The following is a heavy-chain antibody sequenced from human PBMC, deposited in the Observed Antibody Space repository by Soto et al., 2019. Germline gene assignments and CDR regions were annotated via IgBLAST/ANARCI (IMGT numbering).Heavy chain of an antibody. CDR2: ISAHNGKT. V-gene: IGHV1-18*04. J-gene: IGHJ6*03. D-gene: IGHD4-4*01. Sequence: ASVKVSCKASGYTFSSYGIGWVRQAPGQGLEWMGWISAHNGKTHYSQNFQGKVTMTTDTSTSTAYMELRTLRSDDTAVYYCAKADSNYAGRFSYYYMDVWGNGTLVTVSS. CDR3: AKADSNYAGRFSYYYMDV. CDR1: GYTFSSYG.